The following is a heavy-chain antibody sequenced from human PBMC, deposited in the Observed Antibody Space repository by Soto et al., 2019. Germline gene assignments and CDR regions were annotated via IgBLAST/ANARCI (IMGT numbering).Heavy chain of an antibody. J-gene: IGHJ4*02. Sequence: SVKVSCKASGYTFTSYGISWVRQAPGQGLEWMGRIIPILGIANYAQKFQGRVTITADKSTSTAYMELSSLRSDDTAVYYCARDITPSDYWGQGTLVTVSS. D-gene: IGHD3-10*01. V-gene: IGHV1-69*04. CDR1: GYTFTSYG. CDR3: ARDITPSDY. CDR2: IIPILGIA.